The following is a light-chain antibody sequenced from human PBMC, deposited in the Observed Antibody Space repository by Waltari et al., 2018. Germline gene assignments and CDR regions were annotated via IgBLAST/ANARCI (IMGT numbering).Light chain of an antibody. J-gene: IGKJ1*01. CDR1: QSSSTN. CDR3: QQYDDWPAT. V-gene: IGKV3-15*01. Sequence: ERVMTQSPDILSASPGETVTLPCRASQSSSTNVAGYQHKPGQAPRLLIYNGATRHTGIPATFSGSGSGTEFTLTISSLQPEDFAVYFCQQYDDWPATFGQGTKVDI. CDR2: NGA.